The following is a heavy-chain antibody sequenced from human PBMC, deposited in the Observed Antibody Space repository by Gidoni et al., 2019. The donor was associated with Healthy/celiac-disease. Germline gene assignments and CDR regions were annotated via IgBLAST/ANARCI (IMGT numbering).Heavy chain of an antibody. CDR3: AKEGQEEGGSSWAGGFDY. CDR1: GFTFSSYG. CDR2: ISYDGSNK. V-gene: IGHV3-30*18. Sequence: QVQLVESGGGVVQPGRSLRLSCAASGFTFSSYGMHWVRQAPGKGLEWVAVISYDGSNKYYADSVKGRFTISRDNSKNTLYLQMNSLRAEDTAVYYCAKEGQEEGGSSWAGGFDYWGQGTLVTVSS. D-gene: IGHD6-13*01. J-gene: IGHJ4*02.